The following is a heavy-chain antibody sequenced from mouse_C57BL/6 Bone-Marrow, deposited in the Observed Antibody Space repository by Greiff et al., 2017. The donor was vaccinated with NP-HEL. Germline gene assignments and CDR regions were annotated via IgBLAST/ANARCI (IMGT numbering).Heavy chain of an antibody. V-gene: IGHV1-58*01. D-gene: IGHD4-1*01. CDR1: GYTFTSYG. CDR3: ARKGTWERYFDV. CDR2: IYIGNGYT. Sequence: VQLQQSGAELVRPGSSVKMSCKTSGYTFTSYGINWVKQRPGQGLEWLGYIYIGNGYTEYNEKFKGKATLTSDTPSSTAYMQLNSLTSKDSAIDFGARKGTWERYFDVWGTGTTVTVSA. J-gene: IGHJ1*03.